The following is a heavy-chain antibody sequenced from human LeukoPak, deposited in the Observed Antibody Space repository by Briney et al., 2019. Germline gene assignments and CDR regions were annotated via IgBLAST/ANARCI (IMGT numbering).Heavy chain of an antibody. V-gene: IGHV1-69*13. CDR1: GGTFSSYA. D-gene: IGHD3-10*01. CDR3: ARQGPITMVRGVISDPFDY. J-gene: IGHJ4*02. Sequence: ASVKVSCKASGGTFSSYAISWVRQAPGQGLEWMGGIIPIFGTANYAQKFQGRVTITADESTSTAYMELSSLRSGDTAVYYCARQGPITMVRGVISDPFDYWGQGTLVTVSS. CDR2: IIPIFGTA.